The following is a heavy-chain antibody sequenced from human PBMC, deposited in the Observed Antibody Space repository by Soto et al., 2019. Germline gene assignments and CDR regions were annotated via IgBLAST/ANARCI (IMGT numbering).Heavy chain of an antibody. D-gene: IGHD2-15*01. CDR1: GVTLSNYG. CDR2: IIPIFGTA. Sequence: QVQLVQSGADVKKPGSSVKVSCKAVGVTLSNYGISWVRQAPGQGLEYMGGIIPIFGTAKYAQKFQDRVTITADNPSTTTYMELSSLRSDDTAVHYCARDRDMVVEVAAGFGMDVWGQGTTVTVSS. V-gene: IGHV1-69*06. J-gene: IGHJ6*02. CDR3: ARDRDMVVEVAAGFGMDV.